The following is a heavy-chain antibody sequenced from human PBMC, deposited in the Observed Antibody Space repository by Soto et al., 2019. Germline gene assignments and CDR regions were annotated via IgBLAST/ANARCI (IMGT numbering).Heavy chain of an antibody. CDR3: ASDILTGYPEY. D-gene: IGHD3-9*01. V-gene: IGHV3-21*01. CDR2: ISSSSSYI. CDR1: GFTFSSYS. Sequence: GGSLRLSCAASGFTFSSYSMNWVRQAPWKGLEWVSSISSSSSYIYYADSVKGRFTISRDNAKNSLYLQMNSLRAEDTAVYYCASDILTGYPEYWGQGTLVTVSS. J-gene: IGHJ4*02.